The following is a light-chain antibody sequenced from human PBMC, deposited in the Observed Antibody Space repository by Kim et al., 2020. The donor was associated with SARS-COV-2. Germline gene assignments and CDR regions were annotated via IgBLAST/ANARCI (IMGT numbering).Light chain of an antibody. CDR1: HSVLDSSNDQNE. CDR2: WAS. Sequence: ATINSKSSHSVLDSSNDQNELGLYRQEPGQPPQLLIYWASNQKHGVPDRFSGSGSGTDFTLSISSLQAEDVAVYYCQQYDAKPYAFGQGTKLEI. J-gene: IGKJ2*01. V-gene: IGKV4-1*01. CDR3: QQYDAKPYA.